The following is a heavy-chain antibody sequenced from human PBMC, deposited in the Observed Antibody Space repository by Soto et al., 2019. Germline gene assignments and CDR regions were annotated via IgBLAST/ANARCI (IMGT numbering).Heavy chain of an antibody. V-gene: IGHV1-2*02. Sequence: ASVKVSCKASGYTFTGYYMHWVRQAPGQGLEWMGWINPNSGGTNYAQKFQGRVTMTRDTSISTAYMELSRLRSDDTAVYYCARVRRSSAFGVVIRRHDAFDIWGQGTMVTVSS. J-gene: IGHJ3*02. CDR1: GYTFTGYY. CDR3: ARVRRSSAFGVVIRRHDAFDI. D-gene: IGHD3-3*01. CDR2: INPNSGGT.